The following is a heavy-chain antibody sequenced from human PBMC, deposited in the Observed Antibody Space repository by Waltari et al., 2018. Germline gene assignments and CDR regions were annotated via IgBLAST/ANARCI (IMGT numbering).Heavy chain of an antibody. D-gene: IGHD1-26*01. Sequence: QVQLVESGGGVVQPGRSLRLSCAASGFTFSSYAMHWVRQAPGKGLEWVAVISYDGSNKYYADSVKGRFTISRDNSKNTLYLQMNSLRAEDTAVYYCARDLGGPWGQGTLVTVSS. J-gene: IGHJ5*02. V-gene: IGHV3-30-3*01. CDR3: ARDLGGP. CDR1: GFTFSSYA. CDR2: ISYDGSNK.